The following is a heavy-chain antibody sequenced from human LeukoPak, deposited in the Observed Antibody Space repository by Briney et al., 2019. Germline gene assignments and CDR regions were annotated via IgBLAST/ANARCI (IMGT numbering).Heavy chain of an antibody. V-gene: IGHV4-4*07. J-gene: IGHJ4*02. CDR2: IYTSGST. D-gene: IGHD1-26*01. CDR3: ARDSYSGSYSYFDY. CDR1: GGSITIYY. Sequence: SETLSLTCTVSGGSITIYYWSWIRQPAGKGLEWIGRIYTSGSTNYNPSLKSRVTMSVDMSKNQFSLKLSSVTAADTAVYYCARDSYSGSYSYFDYWGQGTLVTVSS.